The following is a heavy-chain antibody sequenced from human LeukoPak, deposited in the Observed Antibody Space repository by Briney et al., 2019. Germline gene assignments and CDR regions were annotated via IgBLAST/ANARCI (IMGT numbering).Heavy chain of an antibody. J-gene: IGHJ6*04. Sequence: GASVKVSFKASGGTFSIYAISWVRQAPGQGREWMGGIIPIFGTANCAQKFQGRVTITADESTSTAYMELSSLRSEDTAVYYCARVGWQGYPDYYYYGMDVWGKGTTVTVSS. D-gene: IGHD3-16*02. V-gene: IGHV1-69*13. CDR3: ARVGWQGYPDYYYYGMDV. CDR1: GGTFSIYA. CDR2: IIPIFGTA.